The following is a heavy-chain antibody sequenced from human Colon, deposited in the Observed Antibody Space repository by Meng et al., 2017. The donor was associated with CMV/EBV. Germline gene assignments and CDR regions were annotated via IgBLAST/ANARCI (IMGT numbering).Heavy chain of an antibody. CDR3: ARDYVWGSYIHRFDY. CDR2: ISAYNGNT. CDR1: GYNFTSYG. Sequence: VQLVHPGAVVKKPGASVKVSCKASGYNFTSYGISLVRQAPGQGLEWMGWISAYNGNTNYAQKLQGRVTMTTDTSTSTAYMELRSLRSDDTAVYYCARDYVWGSYIHRFDYWGQGTLVTVSS. V-gene: IGHV1-18*01. D-gene: IGHD3-16*01. J-gene: IGHJ4*02.